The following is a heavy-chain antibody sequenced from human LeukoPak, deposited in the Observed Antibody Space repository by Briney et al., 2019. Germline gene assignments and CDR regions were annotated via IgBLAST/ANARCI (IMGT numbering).Heavy chain of an antibody. Sequence: ETLSLTCTVSGYSISSGYYWGWIRQPPGKGLEWVSVIYSGGSAYYADSVKGRFTISRDNSKNTLYLQMNSLRAEDTAVYYCARGDRGIAAAGTFDYWGQGTLVTVSS. CDR3: ARGDRGIAAAGTFDY. J-gene: IGHJ4*02. D-gene: IGHD6-13*01. CDR2: IYSGGSA. CDR1: GYSISSGYY. V-gene: IGHV3-66*01.